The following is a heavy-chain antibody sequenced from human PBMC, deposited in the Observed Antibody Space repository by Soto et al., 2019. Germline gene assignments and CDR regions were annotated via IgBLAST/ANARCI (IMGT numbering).Heavy chain of an antibody. V-gene: IGHV4-61*01. CDR2: IYYSGST. CDR3: ARDHKYYDFWSGYPDAFDI. D-gene: IGHD3-3*01. J-gene: IGHJ3*02. CDR1: GGSVSSGSYY. Sequence: SETLSLTCTVSGGSVSSGSYYWSWIRQPPGKGLEWIGYIYYSGSTNYNPSLKSRVTISVDTSKNQFSLKLSSATAADTAVYYCARDHKYYDFWSGYPDAFDIWGQGTMVTVSS.